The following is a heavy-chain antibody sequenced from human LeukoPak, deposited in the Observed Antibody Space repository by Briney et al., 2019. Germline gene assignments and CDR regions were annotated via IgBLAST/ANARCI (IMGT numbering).Heavy chain of an antibody. CDR3: AKTYSSTSCRGVWFDY. CDR2: ISGSGGST. J-gene: IGHJ4*02. V-gene: IGHV3-23*01. D-gene: IGHD2-2*01. Sequence: GGSLRLSCAASGFTFSSYAMSWVRQAPGKGLEWVSAISGSGGSTYYADSVKGRFTISRDNSKNTLYLQMNSLRAEDTAVYYCAKTYSSTSCRGVWFDYWGQGTLVTVSS. CDR1: GFTFSSYA.